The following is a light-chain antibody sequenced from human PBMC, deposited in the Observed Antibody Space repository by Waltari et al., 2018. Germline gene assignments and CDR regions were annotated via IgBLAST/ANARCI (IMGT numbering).Light chain of an antibody. CDR2: AAS. CDR3: QQSYSIPWT. CDR1: QSISSY. J-gene: IGKJ1*01. V-gene: IGKV1-39*01. Sequence: DIQMTQSPSSLSASVGDRVTITCRASQSISSYLNWYQQKLGKAPKLLIYAASSLQRGVPSRFSGSGSGTDFTLTISSLQPEDFATYYCQQSYSIPWTFGQGTKVEIK.